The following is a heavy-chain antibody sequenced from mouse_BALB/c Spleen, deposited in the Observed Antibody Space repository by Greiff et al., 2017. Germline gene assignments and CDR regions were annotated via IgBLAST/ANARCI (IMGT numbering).Heavy chain of an antibody. CDR2: INPSNGRT. CDR3: ARKKFITTAVYAMDY. CDR1: GYTFTSYW. Sequence: QVQLKQSGAELVKPGASVKLSCKASGYTFTSYWMHWVKQRPGQGLEWIGEINPSNGRTNYNEKFKSKATLTVDKSSSTAYMQLSSLTSEDSAVYYCARKKFITTAVYAMDYWGQGTSVTVSS. D-gene: IGHD1-2*01. V-gene: IGHV1S81*02. J-gene: IGHJ4*01.